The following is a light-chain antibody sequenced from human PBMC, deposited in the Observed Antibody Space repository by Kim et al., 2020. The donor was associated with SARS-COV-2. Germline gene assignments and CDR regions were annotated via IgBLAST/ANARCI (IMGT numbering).Light chain of an antibody. CDR1: SGHSSYA. CDR3: QTWGTGIWV. Sequence: SVKLTCTRGSGHSSYAIAWHQQQPEKGPRYLMKLNSDGSHSKGDGIPDRFSGSSSGAERYLTISSLQSEDEADYYCQTWGTGIWVFGGGTQLTVL. J-gene: IGLJ3*02. CDR2: LNSDGSH. V-gene: IGLV4-69*01.